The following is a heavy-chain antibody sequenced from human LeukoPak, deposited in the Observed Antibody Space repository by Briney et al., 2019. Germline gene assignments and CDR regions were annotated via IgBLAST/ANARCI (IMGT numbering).Heavy chain of an antibody. J-gene: IGHJ4*02. V-gene: IGHV1-18*01. D-gene: IGHD5-12*01. CDR3: ARTSHYVDIAATIPYGIYYFDY. CDR2: ISAYNGNT. CDR1: GYTFTNYG. Sequence: ASVTVSCKASGYTFTNYGISWVRQAPGQGGEWVGWISAYNGNTNYPQKLQGRVTMTSDTSTSTAYMELRSLRSDDTAVYYCARTSHYVDIAATIPYGIYYFDYGGQGTLVTVSS.